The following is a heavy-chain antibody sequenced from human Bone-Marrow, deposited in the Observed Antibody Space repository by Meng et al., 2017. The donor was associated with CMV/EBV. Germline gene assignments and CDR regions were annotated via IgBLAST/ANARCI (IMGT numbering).Heavy chain of an antibody. Sequence: GESLKISCAASGFTFSSYWMSWVRQAPGKGLEWMANIKQDGSEKYYVDSVKGRFTISRDNAKNSLYLQMNSLRVDDTAVYYCARIGYSSSATDYWGLGTLVTVSS. CDR1: GFTFSSYW. V-gene: IGHV3-7*01. CDR3: ARIGYSSSATDY. D-gene: IGHD6-13*01. CDR2: IKQDGSEK. J-gene: IGHJ4*02.